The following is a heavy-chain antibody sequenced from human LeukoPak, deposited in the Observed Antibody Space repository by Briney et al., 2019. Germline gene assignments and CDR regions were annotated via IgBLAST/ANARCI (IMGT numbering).Heavy chain of an antibody. CDR2: INNDGSTT. V-gene: IGHV3-74*01. CDR1: GFTFANTW. D-gene: IGHD3-10*01. CDR3: AIGGTYGSGS. J-gene: IGHJ4*02. Sequence: GGSLRLSCAASGFTFANTWMHWVRQAPGKGLVWVSLINNDGSTTNYADSVKGRFTISRDNAKNTVYLQMNSLRAEDTAVYYCAIGGTYGSGSWGQGILVTVSS.